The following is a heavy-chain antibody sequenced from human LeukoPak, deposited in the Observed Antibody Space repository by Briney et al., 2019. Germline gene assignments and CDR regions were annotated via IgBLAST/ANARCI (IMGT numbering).Heavy chain of an antibody. CDR3: ARGGGTAAAHFDY. V-gene: IGHV4-39*01. CDR1: GGSISSSSYY. CDR2: IYYSGST. D-gene: IGHD6-13*01. Sequence: PSETLSPTCTVSGGSISSSSYYWGWIRQPPGKGLEWIGSIYYSGSTYYNPSLKSRVTISVDTSKNQFSLKLSSVTAADTAVYYCARGGGTAAAHFDYWGQGTLVTVSS. J-gene: IGHJ4*02.